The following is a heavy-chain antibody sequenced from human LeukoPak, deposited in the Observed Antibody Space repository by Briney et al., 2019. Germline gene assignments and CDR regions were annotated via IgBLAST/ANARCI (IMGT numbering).Heavy chain of an antibody. Sequence: SETLSLTCTVSGGSISSYYWSWIRQPPGKGLEWIGYIYYSGSTNYNPSLTSRITISVDTSKNQFSLKLSSVTAADTAVFYCARYSSSSGSFDYWGQGTLVTVSS. V-gene: IGHV4-59*01. CDR3: ARYSSSSGSFDY. D-gene: IGHD3-10*01. J-gene: IGHJ4*02. CDR2: IYYSGST. CDR1: GGSISSYY.